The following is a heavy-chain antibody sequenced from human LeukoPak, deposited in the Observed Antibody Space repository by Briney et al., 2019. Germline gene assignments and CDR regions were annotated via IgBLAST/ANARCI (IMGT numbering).Heavy chain of an antibody. CDR3: ARGRGCSSMSCYPDF. J-gene: IGHJ4*02. V-gene: IGHV3-43*02. CDR2: ITGDGRST. CDR1: GFTFHLYA. Sequence: GGSLRLSCAASGFTFHLYAMHWVRLAPGKGLEWVSLITGDGRSTYYADSVKGRFTISRDNAKNSLYLQMHSLRAEDTAVYYCARGRGCSSMSCYPDFWGQGSLVTVSS. D-gene: IGHD2-2*01.